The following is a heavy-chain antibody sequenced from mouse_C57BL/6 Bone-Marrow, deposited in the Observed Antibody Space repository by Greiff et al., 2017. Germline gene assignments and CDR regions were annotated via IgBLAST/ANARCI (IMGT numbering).Heavy chain of an antibody. Sequence: VQLQQPGAELVRPGASVKLSCTASGFNIKDDYMHWVKQRPEQGLEWIGWIDPENGDTEYASKFQGKATITADTSSNTAYLQLSSLTSEDTAVYYCTSPGGYFDYWGQGTTLTVSS. CDR2: IDPENGDT. CDR1: GFNIKDDY. J-gene: IGHJ2*01. CDR3: TSPGGYFDY. V-gene: IGHV14-4*01.